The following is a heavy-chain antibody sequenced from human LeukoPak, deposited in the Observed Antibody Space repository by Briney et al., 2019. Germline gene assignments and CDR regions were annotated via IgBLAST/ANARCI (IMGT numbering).Heavy chain of an antibody. J-gene: IGHJ6*02. V-gene: IGHV4-4*02. CDR1: GGSISSSNW. D-gene: IGHD3-3*01. Sequence: SETLSLTCAVSGGSISSSNWWSWVRQPPGKGLEWIGEIYHSGSTNYNPSLKSRVTISVDKSKNQFSLKLSSVTAADTAVYYCARQIGYDFRTHYYYYGMDVWGQGTTVTVSS. CDR2: IYHSGST. CDR3: ARQIGYDFRTHYYYYGMDV.